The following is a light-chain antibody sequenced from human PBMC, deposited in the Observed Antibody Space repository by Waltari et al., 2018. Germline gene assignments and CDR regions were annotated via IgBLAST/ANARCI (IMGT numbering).Light chain of an antibody. Sequence: SSRASQMFGASYLAGYRQKPGQAPRLLIYGASSRATGIPDRFSGSGAGTDFTLTISRLEPEDFAVYYCQQYGSASITFGQGTRLEIK. CDR3: QQYGSASIT. J-gene: IGKJ5*01. CDR1: QMFGASY. V-gene: IGKV3-20*01. CDR2: GAS.